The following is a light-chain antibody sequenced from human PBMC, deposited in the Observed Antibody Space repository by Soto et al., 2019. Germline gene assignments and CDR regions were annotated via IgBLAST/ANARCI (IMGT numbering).Light chain of an antibody. V-gene: IGKV3-15*01. CDR3: QQYNNWPPRYT. Sequence: EIVMTQSPATLSVSPGERATLSCRASQSVSSNLAWYQQKPGQAPRLLIYGASTRATGIPARFSGSGSGTEFTLTIRSLQSEDFAVYYCQQYNNWPPRYTFGQGYKLEIK. CDR1: QSVSSN. J-gene: IGKJ2*01. CDR2: GAS.